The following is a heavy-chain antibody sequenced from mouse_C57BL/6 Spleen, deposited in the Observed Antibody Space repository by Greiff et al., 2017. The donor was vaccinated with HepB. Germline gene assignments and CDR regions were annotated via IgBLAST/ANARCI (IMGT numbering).Heavy chain of an antibody. V-gene: IGHV1-69*01. CDR2: IDPSDSYT. J-gene: IGHJ4*01. D-gene: IGHD1-1*01. CDR3: ARGGYGSSHYYAMDY. CDR1: GYTFTSYW. Sequence: VQLQQPGAELVMPGASVKLSCKASGYTFTSYWMHWVKQRPGQGLEWIGEIDPSDSYTNYNQKFKGKSTLTVDKSSSTGYMQLSSLTSEDSAVYYCARGGYGSSHYYAMDYWGQGTSVTVSS.